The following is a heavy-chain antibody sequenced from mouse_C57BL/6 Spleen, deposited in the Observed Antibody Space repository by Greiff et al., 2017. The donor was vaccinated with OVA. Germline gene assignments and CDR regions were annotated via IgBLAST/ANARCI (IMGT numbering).Heavy chain of an antibody. CDR2: IDPSDSYT. D-gene: IGHD2-2*01. V-gene: IGHV1-50*01. CDR1: GYTFTSYW. Sequence: QVQLQQSGAELVKPGASVKLSCKASGYTFTSYWMQWVKQRPGQGLEWIGEIDPSDSYTNYNQKFKGKATLTVDTSSSTAYMQLSSLTSEDSAVYYCARAGFFAYWGQGTLVTVSA. CDR3: ARAGFFAY. J-gene: IGHJ3*01.